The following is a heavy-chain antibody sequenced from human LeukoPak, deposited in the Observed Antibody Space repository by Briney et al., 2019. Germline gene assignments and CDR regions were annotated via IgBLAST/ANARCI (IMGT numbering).Heavy chain of an antibody. CDR3: ARVAVSGPTGWFDS. V-gene: IGHV3-21*01. Sequence: PGGSLRLSCAGSGFALKSYSLSWVRQAPGKGLEWVSSISSTSAYIYYADSVRGRFTISRDNVDNVVYLQMNSLGAEDTAVYYCARVAVSGPTGWFDSWGQGTLVIVSS. CDR2: ISSTSAYI. D-gene: IGHD2-8*02. CDR1: GFALKSYS. J-gene: IGHJ5*01.